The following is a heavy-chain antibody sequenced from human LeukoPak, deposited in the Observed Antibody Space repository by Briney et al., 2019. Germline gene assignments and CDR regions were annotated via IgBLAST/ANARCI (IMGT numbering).Heavy chain of an antibody. CDR2: ISSSSSYI. D-gene: IGHD4-17*01. V-gene: IGHV3-21*01. Sequence: GGSLRLSCAASGFTFSSYSMNWVRQAPGKGLEWVSSISSSSSYIYYADSVKGRFTISRDNAKNSLYLQMNSLRAEDTAVYYCARIMTTVTTVEYWGQGTLVTVSS. CDR3: ARIMTTVTTVEY. CDR1: GFTFSSYS. J-gene: IGHJ4*02.